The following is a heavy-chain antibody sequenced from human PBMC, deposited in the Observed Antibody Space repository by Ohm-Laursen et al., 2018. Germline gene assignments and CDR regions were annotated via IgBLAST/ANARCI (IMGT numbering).Heavy chain of an antibody. CDR2: IDWDDDK. V-gene: IGHV2-70*11. Sequence: TQTLTLTSTFSGFSLSTSRMCVSWIRQPPGKALEWLARIDWDDDKYYSTSLKTRLTISKDTSKNQVVLTMTNMDPVDTATYYCARSSVAGTRGWFDPWGQGTLVTVSS. CDR3: ARSSVAGTRGWFDP. CDR1: GFSLSTSRMC. J-gene: IGHJ5*02. D-gene: IGHD6-19*01.